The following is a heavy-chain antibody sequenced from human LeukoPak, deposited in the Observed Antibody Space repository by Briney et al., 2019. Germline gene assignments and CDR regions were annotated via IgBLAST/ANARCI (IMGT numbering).Heavy chain of an antibody. V-gene: IGHV4-31*03. CDR2: IYYSGST. J-gene: IGHJ4*02. CDR1: GGSISSGGYY. D-gene: IGHD5-18*01. CDR3: ASGGYSYGRFDY. Sequence: PSETLSLTCTVSGGSISSGGYYWSWIRQHPGKGLEWIGYIYYSGSTYYNPSLRSRVTISLDTSKNQFSLKLSSVTAADTAVYYCASGGYSYGRFDYWGQGTLVTVSS.